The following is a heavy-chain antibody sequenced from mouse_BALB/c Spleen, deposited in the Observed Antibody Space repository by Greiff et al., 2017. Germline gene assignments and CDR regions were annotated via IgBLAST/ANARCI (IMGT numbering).Heavy chain of an antibody. J-gene: IGHJ3*01. CDR2: INPGSGGT. D-gene: IGHD4-1*01. CDR3: ARSAHSLTLFAD. Sequence: QVQLKQSGAELVRPGTSVKVSCKASGYAFTNYLIEWVKQRPGQGLEWIGVINPGSGGTNYNEKFKGKATLTADKSSSTAYMQLSSLTSDDSAVYFCARSAHSLTLFADWGQGTLVTVSA. CDR1: GYAFTNYL. V-gene: IGHV1-54*01.